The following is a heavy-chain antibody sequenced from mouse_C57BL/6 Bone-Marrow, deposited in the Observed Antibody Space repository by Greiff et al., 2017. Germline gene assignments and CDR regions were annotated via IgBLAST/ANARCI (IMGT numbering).Heavy chain of an antibody. CDR3: ATSSGDYFDY. J-gene: IGHJ2*01. Sequence: QVQLQQPGAELVKPGASVKLSCKASGYTFTSYWMQWVKQRPGQGLEWIGEIDPSDSYTNYNQKFKGKATLTVDTSSSTAYMQLSSLTSEDSAVXYCATSSGDYFDYWGQGTTLTVSS. V-gene: IGHV1-50*01. CDR1: GYTFTSYW. CDR2: IDPSDSYT.